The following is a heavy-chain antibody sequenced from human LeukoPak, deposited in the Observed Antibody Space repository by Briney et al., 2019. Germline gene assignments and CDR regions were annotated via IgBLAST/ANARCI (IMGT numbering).Heavy chain of an antibody. CDR2: IYYSGST. CDR3: ARQRGYYGMDV. CDR1: GGSISSYY. J-gene: IGHJ6*02. D-gene: IGHD5-12*01. Sequence: PSETLSLTCTVSGGSISSYYWSWIRQPPGKGLEWIGYIYYSGSTNYNPSLKSRVTISVDTSKNPFSLKLSSVTAADTAVYYCARQRGYYGMDVWGQGTTVTVSS. V-gene: IGHV4-59*08.